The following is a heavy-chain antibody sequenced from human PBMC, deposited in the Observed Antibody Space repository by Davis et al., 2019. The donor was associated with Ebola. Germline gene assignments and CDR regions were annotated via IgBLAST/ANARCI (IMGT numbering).Heavy chain of an antibody. CDR2: IFPGDSDT. V-gene: IGHV5-51*01. D-gene: IGHD5-24*01. CDR3: ARGTNGYNPGGYFDS. J-gene: IGHJ4*02. Sequence: GESLKISCKAPGYSFTSYWIVWVRQMPGKGLECMGIIFPGDSDTRYSPSFQGQVTISADKSINTAYLQWSSLKASDTAIYYCARGTNGYNPGGYFDSWGQGTLVTVSS. CDR1: GYSFTSYW.